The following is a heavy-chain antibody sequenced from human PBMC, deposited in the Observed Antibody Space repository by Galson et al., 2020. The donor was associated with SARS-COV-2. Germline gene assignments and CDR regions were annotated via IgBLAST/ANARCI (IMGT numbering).Heavy chain of an antibody. V-gene: IGHV3-7*05. J-gene: IGHJ6*02. Sequence: GESLKISCAASGFTFSSYWMSWVRQAPGKGLEWVANIKQDGSEKYYVDSVKGRFTISRDNAKNSLYLQMNSLRAEDTAVYYCARDMEAVAGTTDYYYYGMDVWGQGTTVTVSS. D-gene: IGHD6-19*01. CDR3: ARDMEAVAGTTDYYYYGMDV. CDR2: IKQDGSEK. CDR1: GFTFSSYW.